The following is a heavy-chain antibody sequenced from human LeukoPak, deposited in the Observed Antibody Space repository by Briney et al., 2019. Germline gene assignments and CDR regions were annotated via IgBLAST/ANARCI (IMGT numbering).Heavy chain of an antibody. J-gene: IGHJ6*04. CDR3: ARDRNYGSGSYSLYYYYGMDV. Sequence: GGSLRLSCAASGFTFSSYSMNWARQAPGKGLEWVSSISSSSSYIYYADSVKGRFTISRDNAKNSLYLQTNSLRAEDTAVYYCARDRNYGSGSYSLYYYYGMDVWGKGTTVTVSS. D-gene: IGHD3-10*01. CDR1: GFTFSSYS. CDR2: ISSSSSYI. V-gene: IGHV3-21*01.